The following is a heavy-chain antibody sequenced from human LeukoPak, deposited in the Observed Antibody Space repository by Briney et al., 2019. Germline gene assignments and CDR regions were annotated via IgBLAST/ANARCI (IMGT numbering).Heavy chain of an antibody. CDR3: AKVPAARHYFDY. D-gene: IGHD6-6*01. V-gene: IGHV3-9*01. CDR1: GFTFDDYA. Sequence: PGRSLRLSCAASGFTFDDYAMHWVRQAPGKGLEWVSGISWNSGSIGYADSVKGRFTISRDNAKNSLYLQMNSLRAEDTAVYYCAKVPAARHYFDYWGQGTLVTVSS. J-gene: IGHJ4*02. CDR2: ISWNSGSI.